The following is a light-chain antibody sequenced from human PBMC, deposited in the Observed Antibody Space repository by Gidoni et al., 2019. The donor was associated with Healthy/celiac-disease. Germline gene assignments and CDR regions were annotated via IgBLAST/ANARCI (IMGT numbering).Light chain of an antibody. V-gene: IGKV3-15*01. Sequence: EIVMTQSPATLSVSPGERATLSCRASQSVSSNLAWYQQKPGQAPRLLIYGASTRATGIPARFSGSGSGTEFTLTISSLQSEDFAVYYCQQSLAFXQXTKVXIK. J-gene: IGKJ1*01. CDR2: GAS. CDR1: QSVSSN. CDR3: QQSLA.